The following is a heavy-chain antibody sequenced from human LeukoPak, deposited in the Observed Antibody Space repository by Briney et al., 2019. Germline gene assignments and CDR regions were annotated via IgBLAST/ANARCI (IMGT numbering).Heavy chain of an antibody. D-gene: IGHD6-13*01. Sequence: PSQTLSLTCTVSGGSISSGGYYWSWIRQPAGKGLEWIGRIYTSGSTNYNPSLKSRVTMSVDTSKNQFSLKLSSVTAADTAVYYCARVSGYQSFDYWGQGTLVTVSS. V-gene: IGHV4-61*02. CDR2: IYTSGST. CDR3: ARVSGYQSFDY. J-gene: IGHJ4*02. CDR1: GGSISSGGYY.